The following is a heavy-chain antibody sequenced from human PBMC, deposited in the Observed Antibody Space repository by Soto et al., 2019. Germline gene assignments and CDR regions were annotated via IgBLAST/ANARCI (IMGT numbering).Heavy chain of an antibody. D-gene: IGHD4-17*01. CDR1: GFTFSDYY. J-gene: IGHJ4*02. V-gene: IGHV3-11*01. Sequence: QVQLVESGGGLVKPGGSLRLSCAASGFTFSDYYMSWLRQAPGKGLEWVSYISSSGYTIYYAYSVKGRFTISRDNAKNSLYLQMNSLSAEDTAVYYCAYLGDGDYFSTFEYWGQGTLVTVSS. CDR3: AYLGDGDYFSTFEY. CDR2: ISSSGYTI.